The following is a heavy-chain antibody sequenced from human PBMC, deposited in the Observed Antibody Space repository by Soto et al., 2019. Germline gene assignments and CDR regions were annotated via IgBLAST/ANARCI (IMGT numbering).Heavy chain of an antibody. CDR3: AGDPYYYGSAF. J-gene: IGHJ4*02. CDR2: ISSSGTTM. Sequence: GGSRRLSCAASGFRFSDHYMTWIRQAPGKGLEWVSKISSSGTTMYYADSVKGRFTVSRDNAKNSLYLQMNSLRAEDTAVYYCAGDPYYYGSAFWGQGTLVTVSS. V-gene: IGHV3-11*01. D-gene: IGHD3-10*01. CDR1: GFRFSDHY.